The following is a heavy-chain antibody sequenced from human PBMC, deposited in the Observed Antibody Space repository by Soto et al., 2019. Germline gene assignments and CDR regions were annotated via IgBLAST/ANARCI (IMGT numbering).Heavy chain of an antibody. CDR1: GGSIRSYY. D-gene: IGHD3-10*01. V-gene: IGHV4-59*01. J-gene: IGHJ6*02. CDR2: IYYSGST. CDR3: ARVITMVRGVPFYGMDV. Sequence: SETLSLTCTVSGGSIRSYYCSWIRQPPGKGLEWIGYIYYSGSTNYNPSLKSRVTISVDTSKNQFSLKLSSVTAADTAVYYCARVITMVRGVPFYGMDVWGQGTTVT.